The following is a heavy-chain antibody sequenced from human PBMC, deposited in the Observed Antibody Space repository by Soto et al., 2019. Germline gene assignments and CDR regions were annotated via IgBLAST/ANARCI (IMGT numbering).Heavy chain of an antibody. J-gene: IGHJ5*02. CDR1: GGSMSSYY. CDR2: IFYSGLT. V-gene: IGHV4-59*13. CDR3: VRGISARQEGYTLFDP. Sequence: SETLSLTCSVSGGSMSSYYWTWIRQPPGRGLEWIGYIFYSGLTNYNPSLQSRVTISLDTPNNQFSLRLRSLTAADTAVYYCVRGISARQEGYTLFDPWGQGALVTVSS. D-gene: IGHD6-6*01.